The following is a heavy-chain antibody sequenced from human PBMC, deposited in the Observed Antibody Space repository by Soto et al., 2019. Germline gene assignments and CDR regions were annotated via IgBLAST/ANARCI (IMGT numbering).Heavy chain of an antibody. J-gene: IGHJ4*02. CDR3: ARANYYDSSGYLDY. Sequence: SETLSLTCTVSGGSISSGSYYWSWIRQHPGKGLEWIGYIYYSGSTYYHPSLKSRVTISVDTSKNQFSLKLSSVTAADTAVYYCARANYYDSSGYLDYWGQGTLVTVSS. V-gene: IGHV4-31*03. CDR1: GGSISSGSYY. CDR2: IYYSGST. D-gene: IGHD3-22*01.